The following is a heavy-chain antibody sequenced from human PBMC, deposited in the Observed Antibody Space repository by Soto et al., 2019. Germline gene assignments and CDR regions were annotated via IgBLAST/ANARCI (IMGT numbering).Heavy chain of an antibody. V-gene: IGHV1-2*04. CDR3: AKGGSLEPRCYMDG. CDR1: GYTFTGYY. CDR2: INPNSGGT. Sequence: ASVKVSCKASGYTFTGYYMHWVRQAPGQGLEWMGWINPNSGGTNYAQKFQGWVTMTRDTSISTAYMELSRLRSDDTAVYYCAKGGSLEPRCYMDGWGQGNTVTVSS. D-gene: IGHD1-1*01. J-gene: IGHJ6*03.